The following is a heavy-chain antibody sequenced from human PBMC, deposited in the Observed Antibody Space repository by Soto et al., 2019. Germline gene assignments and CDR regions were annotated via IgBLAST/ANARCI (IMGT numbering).Heavy chain of an antibody. V-gene: IGHV4-59*01. Sequence: SETLSLTCTVSGGSISSYYWSWIRQPPGKGLEWIGYIYYSGSTNYNPSLKSRVTISVDTSKNQFSLKLSSVTAADTAVYYCARDDGRVSSGWYYPDYYYGMDVWGQGTTVTVSS. D-gene: IGHD6-19*01. CDR2: IYYSGST. J-gene: IGHJ6*02. CDR1: GGSISSYY. CDR3: ARDDGRVSSGWYYPDYYYGMDV.